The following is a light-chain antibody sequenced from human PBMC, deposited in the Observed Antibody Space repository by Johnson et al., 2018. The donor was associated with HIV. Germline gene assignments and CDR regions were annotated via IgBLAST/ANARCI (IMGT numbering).Light chain of an antibody. CDR3: GTWDSSLSAYV. J-gene: IGLJ1*01. V-gene: IGLV1-51*01. CDR1: SSNVGNNF. CDR2: DNN. Sequence: QSVLTQPPSVSAAPGQKVTISCSGSSSNVGNNFVYWYQQFPGTAPKLLIYDNNKRPSGIPDRFSGSKCGTSATLGITGLQTGDEADYYCGTWDSSLSAYVFGTGTKVTVL.